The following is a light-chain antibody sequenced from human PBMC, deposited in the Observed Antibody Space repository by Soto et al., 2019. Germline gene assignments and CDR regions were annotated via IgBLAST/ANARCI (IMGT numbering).Light chain of an antibody. CDR2: DAA. Sequence: DIQMSQSPSTLSASVGDRVTITCRASQSISSWLAWYQQKPGKAPKLLIYDAANLESGVPARFSGSGSGTEFTFSVSSLQPDDFATYYCQQYTSYSPYTFGQGTKVDIK. CDR3: QQYTSYSPYT. CDR1: QSISSW. V-gene: IGKV1-5*01. J-gene: IGKJ1*01.